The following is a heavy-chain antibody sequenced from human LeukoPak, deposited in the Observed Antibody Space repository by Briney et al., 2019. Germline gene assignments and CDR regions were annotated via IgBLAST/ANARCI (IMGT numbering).Heavy chain of an antibody. V-gene: IGHV1-24*01. Sequence: ASVKVSCKVSGYTLTELSMHWVRQAPGKGLEWMGGFDPEDGETIYAQKFQGGVTMTEDTSTDTAYMELSSLRSEDTAVYYCATSLRFLEWLLLDYWGQGTLVTVSS. J-gene: IGHJ4*02. D-gene: IGHD3-3*01. CDR2: FDPEDGET. CDR1: GYTLTELS. CDR3: ATSLRFLEWLLLDY.